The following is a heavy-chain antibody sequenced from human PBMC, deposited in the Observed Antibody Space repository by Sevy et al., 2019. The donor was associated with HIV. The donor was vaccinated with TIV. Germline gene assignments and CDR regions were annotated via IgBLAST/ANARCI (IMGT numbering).Heavy chain of an antibody. J-gene: IGHJ6*02. D-gene: IGHD2-21*01. CDR1: GGTFSSYD. V-gene: IGHV1-69*13. Sequence: ASVKVSCKASGGTFSSYDINWVRQAPGQGLEWMGQIIPIFGTSSYAHNFQGRVTITADESTSTAYMDLSNLRSEDTAVYYCARGGGAVDHGMDVWGQGTTVTVSS. CDR2: IIPIFGTS. CDR3: ARGGGAVDHGMDV.